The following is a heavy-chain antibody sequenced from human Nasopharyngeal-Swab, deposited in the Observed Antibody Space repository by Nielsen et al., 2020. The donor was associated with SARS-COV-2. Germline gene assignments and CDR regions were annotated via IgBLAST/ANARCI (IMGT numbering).Heavy chain of an antibody. V-gene: IGHV4-39*01. D-gene: IGHD2-21*02. CDR1: GGSISSSSYY. Sequence: ESLKISCTVSGGSISSSSYYWGWIRQPPGKGLEWIGSIYYSGSTYYNPSLKSRVTISVDTSKNQFSLKLSSVTAADTAVYYCARVREMTATFYYYYGLDVWGLGTTVTVSS. CDR3: ARVREMTATFYYYYGLDV. CDR2: IYYSGST. J-gene: IGHJ6*02.